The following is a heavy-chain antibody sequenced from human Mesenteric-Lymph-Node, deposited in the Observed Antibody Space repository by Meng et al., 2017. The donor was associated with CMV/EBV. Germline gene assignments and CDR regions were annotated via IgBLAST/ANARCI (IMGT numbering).Heavy chain of an antibody. CDR3: ARGIGGWFDP. CDR2: INHSGGT. J-gene: IGHJ5*02. D-gene: IGHD3-16*01. V-gene: IGHV4-34*01. CDR1: GGSYSGVY. Sequence: FSGYGGSYSGVYWSWIRQPPGKGLEWIGQINHSGGTNYIPSLKSRVTISVDTSKKQFSLKLSSVTAADTALYYCARGIGGWFDPWGQGTLVTVSS.